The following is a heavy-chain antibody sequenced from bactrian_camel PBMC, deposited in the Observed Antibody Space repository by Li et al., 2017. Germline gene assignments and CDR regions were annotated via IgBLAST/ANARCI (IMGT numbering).Heavy chain of an antibody. CDR2: MCSGATK. CDR3: AYKSTWWLPLDVREYNY. D-gene: IGHD2*01. J-gene: IGHJ4*01. CDR1: GYTFSGVC. Sequence: HVQLVESGGGSVQAGGSLRLSCVVSGYTFSGVCMGWFRQAPGKEREGVAAMCSGATKTYADSVKGRCTISKDNSNLYLQLNSLKPEDTAMYYCAYKSTWWLPLDVREYNYWGQGTQVTVS. V-gene: IGHV3S55*01.